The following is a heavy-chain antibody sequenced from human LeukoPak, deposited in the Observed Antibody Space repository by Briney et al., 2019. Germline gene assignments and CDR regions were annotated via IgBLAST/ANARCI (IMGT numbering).Heavy chain of an antibody. CDR1: GYTFTSYA. V-gene: IGHV1-3*03. CDR2: INAGNGNT. D-gene: IGHD3-22*01. CDR3: ARDRDYYDSSGYYYIDY. Sequence: ASVKVSCKASGYTFTSYAMHWVRQAPGQRLEWMGWINAGNGNTKYSQEFQGRVTITRDTSASTAYMELSSLRSEDMAVYYCARDRDYYDSSGYYYIDYWGQGTLVTVSS. J-gene: IGHJ4*02.